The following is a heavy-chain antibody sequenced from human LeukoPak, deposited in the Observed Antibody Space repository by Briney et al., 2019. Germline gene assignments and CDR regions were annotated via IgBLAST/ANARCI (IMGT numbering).Heavy chain of an antibody. Sequence: ASVKVSCKASGYTFTGYYVHWVRQAPGQGLEWLGWINPNSADTNYVQKFHCRVTITTDTSITTAYMDLSRLTSDHTAVYWCARGGQDYDVLTGYHYFFDHWGQGTLVTVSS. D-gene: IGHD3-9*01. CDR2: INPNSADT. CDR3: ARGGQDYDVLTGYHYFFDH. CDR1: GYTFTGYY. V-gene: IGHV1-2*02. J-gene: IGHJ4*02.